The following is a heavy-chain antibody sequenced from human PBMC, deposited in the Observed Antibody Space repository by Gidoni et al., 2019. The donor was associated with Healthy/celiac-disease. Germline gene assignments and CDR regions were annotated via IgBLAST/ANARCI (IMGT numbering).Heavy chain of an antibody. CDR1: GCSISTGSDY. V-gene: IGHV4-61*02. Sequence: QVQLQESGPGLVKPSQTLSLTCTVSGCSISTGSDYWSWIRQPAGKGLEWIGRIYTSGSTNYNPSLKSRVTISVDTSKNQFSLKLSAVTAADTAVYYCAREENSSSWMGGFDYWGQGTLVTVSS. CDR2: IYTSGST. J-gene: IGHJ4*02. D-gene: IGHD6-13*01. CDR3: AREENSSSWMGGFDY.